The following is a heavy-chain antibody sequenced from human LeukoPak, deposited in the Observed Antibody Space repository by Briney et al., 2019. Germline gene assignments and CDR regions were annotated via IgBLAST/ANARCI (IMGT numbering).Heavy chain of an antibody. CDR2: IRSKAYGATT. CDR3: TRDGNDFWSGYYTGIWFDP. Sequence: GGSLRLSCTGSGFTFGDYAMSWFRQAPGKGLESLGFIRSKAYGATTEYAASVKDRSTISRDDSKSIAYLQMNSLKTEDTAVYYCTRDGNDFWSGYYTGIWFDPWGQGTLVTVS. V-gene: IGHV3-49*03. J-gene: IGHJ5*02. D-gene: IGHD3-3*01. CDR1: GFTFGDYA.